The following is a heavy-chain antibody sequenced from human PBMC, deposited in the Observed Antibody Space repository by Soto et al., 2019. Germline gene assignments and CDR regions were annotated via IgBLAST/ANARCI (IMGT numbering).Heavy chain of an antibody. CDR2: ISWNSGSI. CDR1: GFTFDDYA. V-gene: IGHV3-9*01. Sequence: GGSLRLSCAASGFTFDDYAMHWVRQAPGKGLEWVSGISWNSGSIGYADSVKGRFTISRDNAKNSLYLQMNSLRAEDTALYYCAKDISWFGELWTSYMDVWGKGTTVTVSS. J-gene: IGHJ6*03. CDR3: AKDISWFGELWTSYMDV. D-gene: IGHD3-10*01.